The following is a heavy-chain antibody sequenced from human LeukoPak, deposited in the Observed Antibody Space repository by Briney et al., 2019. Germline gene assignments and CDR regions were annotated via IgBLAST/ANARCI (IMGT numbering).Heavy chain of an antibody. V-gene: IGHV4-39*01. CDR2: IYYSGST. CDR1: GGSISRSPYW. CDR3: ASIEYSSSSRVDY. D-gene: IGHD6-6*01. Sequence: SETLSLTCTVSGGSISRSPYWWGWIRQPPGKGLEWIATIYYSGSTFYHPSLESRVTISADTSKNQFSLKLTSVTAADTAVYYCASIEYSSSSRVDYWGQGTLVTVSS. J-gene: IGHJ4*02.